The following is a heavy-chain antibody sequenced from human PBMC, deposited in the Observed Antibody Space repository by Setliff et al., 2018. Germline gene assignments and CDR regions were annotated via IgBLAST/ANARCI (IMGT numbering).Heavy chain of an antibody. V-gene: IGHV4-31*03. J-gene: IGHJ4*02. CDR2: IYYGGTT. D-gene: IGHD3-16*01. CDR3: ARDEGGFLQLDH. Sequence: SETLSLTCSVSGGSINSGGYYWTWIRRRPGRGLEWIGHIYYGGTTHYNESLKSRVAIFIDTSRNHFSLSLTSVTAADTAMYYCARDEGGFLQLDHWGLGNLVTVSS. CDR1: GGSINSGGYY.